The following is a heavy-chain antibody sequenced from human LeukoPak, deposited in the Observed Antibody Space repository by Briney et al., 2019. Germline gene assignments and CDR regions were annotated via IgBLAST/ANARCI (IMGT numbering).Heavy chain of an antibody. J-gene: IGHJ4*02. D-gene: IGHD6-13*01. CDR1: GFTFSSYS. CDR2: ISSSSSSTI. CDR3: AVAEVAAAEGEDPIDY. V-gene: IGHV3-48*04. Sequence: GGSLRLSCAASGFTFSSYSMNWVRQAPGKGLEWVSYISSSSSSTIYYADSVKGRFTISRDNAKNSLYLQMNSLRAEDTAVYYCAVAEVAAAEGEDPIDYWGQGTLVTVSS.